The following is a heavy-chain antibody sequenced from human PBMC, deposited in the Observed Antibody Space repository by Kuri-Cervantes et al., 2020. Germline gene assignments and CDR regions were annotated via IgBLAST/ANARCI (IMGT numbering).Heavy chain of an antibody. CDR3: ARDHAAAGRLNWFDP. Sequence: SLKISCAASGFTFDDYAMHWVRQAPGKGLEWVSGISWNSGSIGYADSVKGRFTISRDNAKNSLYLQVNSLRAEDTAVYYCARDHAAAGRLNWFDPWGQGTLVTVSS. CDR1: GFTFDDYA. J-gene: IGHJ5*02. V-gene: IGHV3-9*01. D-gene: IGHD6-13*01. CDR2: ISWNSGSI.